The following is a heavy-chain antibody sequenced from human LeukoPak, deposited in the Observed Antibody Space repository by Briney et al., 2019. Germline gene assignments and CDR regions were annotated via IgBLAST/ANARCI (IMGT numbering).Heavy chain of an antibody. CDR2: INTGNGNT. Sequence: GASVKVSCKTSGYTFTNYGMHWVRQAPRQSLEWMGWINTGNGNTKSSQKFQDRVTLTRDTSASTAYMELNSLSSEDTAVYYCARGDYGDYVFHYWGQGTLVTVSS. J-gene: IGHJ4*02. CDR1: GYTFTNYG. V-gene: IGHV1-3*04. CDR3: ARGDYGDYVFHY. D-gene: IGHD4-17*01.